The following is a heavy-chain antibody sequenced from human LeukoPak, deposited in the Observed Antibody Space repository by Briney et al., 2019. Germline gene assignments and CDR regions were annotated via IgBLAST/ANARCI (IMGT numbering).Heavy chain of an antibody. CDR3: ARFGGGGYSGYDLGGG. V-gene: IGHV1-2*02. Sequence: GASVKVSCKASGYTFTGYYMHWVRQAPGQGLEWMGWINPNSGGTNYAQKFQGRVTMTRDTSISTAYMELSRLRSDDTAVYYCARFGGGGYSGYDLGGGWGQGTLVTVSS. D-gene: IGHD5-12*01. CDR1: GYTFTGYY. J-gene: IGHJ4*02. CDR2: INPNSGGT.